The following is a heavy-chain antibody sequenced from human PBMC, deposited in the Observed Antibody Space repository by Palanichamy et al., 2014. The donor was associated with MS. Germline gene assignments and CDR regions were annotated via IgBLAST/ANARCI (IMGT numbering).Heavy chain of an antibody. D-gene: IGHD3-10*01. CDR2: INNGATSP. V-gene: IGHV3-74*03. J-gene: IGHJ4*02. CDR1: GFTLNSYR. CDR3: ARGAYSGSGTYGYFDS. Sequence: EVQLVESGEALVQPGGSLRLSCAASGFTLNSYRMHWVRQAPGKGLVWVSRINNGATSPTYADSVRGRFTLSRDNAKNTLFLQMNSLRAEDTAIYYCARGAYSGSGTYGYFDSWGQGTLVTVFS.